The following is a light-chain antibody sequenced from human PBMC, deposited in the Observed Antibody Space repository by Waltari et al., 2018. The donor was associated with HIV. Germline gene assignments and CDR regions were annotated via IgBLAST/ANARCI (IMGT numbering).Light chain of an antibody. J-gene: IGKJ1*01. CDR1: QGISTW. V-gene: IGKV1-12*01. CDR3: QQTNSFPRT. Sequence: DIQMPQSPSSVSASVGARVTITCRASQGISTWLAWYQQKPGKAPNLLIYAASSLQSGVPLRFSGSGSGTDFTLTISSVQPDDFATYFCQQTNSFPRTFGQGTKVELK. CDR2: AAS.